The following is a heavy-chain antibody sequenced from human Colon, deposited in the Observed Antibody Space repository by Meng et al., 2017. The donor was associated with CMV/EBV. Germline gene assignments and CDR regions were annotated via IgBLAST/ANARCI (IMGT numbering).Heavy chain of an antibody. CDR3: ARGGLVYDYGEEEYYFYGIDV. CDR1: GFTFSSSW. Sequence: ESLKISCAASGFTFSSSWMHWVRQVPGKGLVWIGEINHRGNTDYNLSLKSRTSISVDTSKNQFSLKMWSVTAADTAVYYCARGGLVYDYGEEEYYFYGIDVWAQGTTVTVSS. D-gene: IGHD3-16*01. CDR2: INHRGNT. J-gene: IGHJ6*02. V-gene: IGHV4-34*01.